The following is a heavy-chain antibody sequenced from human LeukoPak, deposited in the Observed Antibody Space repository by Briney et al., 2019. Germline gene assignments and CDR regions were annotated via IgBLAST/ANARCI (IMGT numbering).Heavy chain of an antibody. J-gene: IGHJ4*02. D-gene: IGHD4-17*01. CDR3: ARELIGDYPPFDY. CDR2: INPSGGST. Sequence: ASVTVSCTASGYTFTSYYMHWVRQAPGQGLEWMGIINPSGGSTSYAQKFQGRVTMTRDTSTSTVYMELSSLRSEDTAVYYCARELIGDYPPFDYWGQGTLVTVSS. V-gene: IGHV1-46*01. CDR1: GYTFTSYY.